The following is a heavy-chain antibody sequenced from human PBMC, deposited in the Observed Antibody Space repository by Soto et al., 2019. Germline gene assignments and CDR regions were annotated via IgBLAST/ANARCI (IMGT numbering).Heavy chain of an antibody. D-gene: IGHD2-21*02. CDR3: ARVTLQAGKWFDP. V-gene: IGHV1-2*02. CDR1: GYTFTDYF. CDR2: INPNSRGT. Sequence: ASVKVSCRASGYTFTDYFIHWVRQAPGQGFEWMGWINPNSRGTNYAQKFQGRVTMTRETSNSTAYMELRGLTSDDTAVYYCARVTLQAGKWFDPFGQGTLVTFSS. J-gene: IGHJ5*02.